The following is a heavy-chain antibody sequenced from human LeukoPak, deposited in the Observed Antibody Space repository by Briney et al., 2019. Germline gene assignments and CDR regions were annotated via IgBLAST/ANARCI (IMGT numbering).Heavy chain of an antibody. V-gene: IGHV3-66*01. Sequence: PGGSLRPSCAASGFTVSSNYMTWVRQAPGKGLEWVSVIYSDSSTYYADSVKGRFTISRDDSKNTLFLQMSYLRAEDTAVYYCARAPGTTLHYGGLDVWGQGTTVTVSS. CDR1: GFTVSSNY. CDR2: IYSDSST. D-gene: IGHD4-17*01. J-gene: IGHJ6*02. CDR3: ARAPGTTLHYGGLDV.